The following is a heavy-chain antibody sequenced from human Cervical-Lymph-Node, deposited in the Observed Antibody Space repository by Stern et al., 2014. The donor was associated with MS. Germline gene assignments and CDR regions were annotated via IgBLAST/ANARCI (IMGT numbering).Heavy chain of an antibody. J-gene: IGHJ4*02. CDR2: ISYDGIDK. CDR1: GFTFSYYA. CDR3: ARGGAVATSDYXXDY. D-gene: IGHD5-12*01. Sequence: VQLVESGGGVVQPGRSLRISCAASGFTFSYYAMHWVRQAPGKGLEWVAVISYDGIDKNDADSVKGRFTISRDNSRNTLYLQMNSLRVDDTAVYYCARGGAVATSDYXXDYWGQGILVTVSS. V-gene: IGHV3-30*01.